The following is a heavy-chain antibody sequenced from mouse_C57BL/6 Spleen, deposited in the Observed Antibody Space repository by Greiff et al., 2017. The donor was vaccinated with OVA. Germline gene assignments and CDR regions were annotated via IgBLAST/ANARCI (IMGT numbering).Heavy chain of an antibody. CDR3: TRLLGPGFDY. D-gene: IGHD4-1*01. J-gene: IGHJ2*01. CDR2: IDPETGGT. V-gene: IGHV1-15*01. CDR1: GYTFTDYE. Sequence: VKLMESGAELVRPGASVTLSCKASGYTFTDYEMHWVKQTPVHGLEWIGAIDPETGGTAYNQKFKGKAILTADKSSSTAYMELRSLTSEDSAVYYCTRLLGPGFDYWGQGTTLTVSS.